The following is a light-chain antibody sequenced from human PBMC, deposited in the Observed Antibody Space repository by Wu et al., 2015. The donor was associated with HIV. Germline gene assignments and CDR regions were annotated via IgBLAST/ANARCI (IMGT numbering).Light chain of an antibody. V-gene: IGKV3-20*01. J-gene: IGKJ1*01. CDR2: SAS. CDR1: QSLSTYF. CDR3: QQYASSPQT. Sequence: EIVLSQSPGTLSLSPGERATLSCRASQSLSTYFLAWYQQRPGQAPRLLIHSASSRATGIPDRFSGSGSGTDLTLTISRVEPEDFAVYYCQQYASSPQTFGQGTKVEIK.